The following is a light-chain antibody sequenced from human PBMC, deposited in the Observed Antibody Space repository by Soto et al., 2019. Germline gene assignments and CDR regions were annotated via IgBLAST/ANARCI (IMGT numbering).Light chain of an antibody. CDR1: QSVSSSY. Sequence: ETVLTQSPGTLSLSPGERATLSCRASQSVSSSYLAWYQQKPGQAPRLLIYGASSRATGIPDRFSGSASGTDFTLTISRLEPEDFAVYYCQQYGSSPWTFGQGTKVEIK. V-gene: IGKV3-20*01. CDR3: QQYGSSPWT. CDR2: GAS. J-gene: IGKJ1*01.